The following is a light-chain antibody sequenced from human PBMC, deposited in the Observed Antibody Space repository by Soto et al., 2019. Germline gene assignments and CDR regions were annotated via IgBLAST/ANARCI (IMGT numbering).Light chain of an antibody. Sequence: DLQMTQSPSSLSASVGDRVTITCRASLSISSYLNWFQQKPGKAPKLLIYGASSLQSGGPPRFSGGGSGTDFTLTISSLQPEDFASYYCQQTYSTPWTFGQGTKVEIK. J-gene: IGKJ1*01. CDR1: LSISSY. V-gene: IGKV1-39*01. CDR2: GAS. CDR3: QQTYSTPWT.